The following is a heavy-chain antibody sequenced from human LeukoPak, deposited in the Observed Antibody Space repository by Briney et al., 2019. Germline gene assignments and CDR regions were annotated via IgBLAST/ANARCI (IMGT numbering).Heavy chain of an antibody. V-gene: IGHV4-39*01. CDR2: IYYSGST. CDR1: GGSISSSSYY. D-gene: IGHD5-24*01. J-gene: IGHJ4*02. Sequence: PSGTLSLTCTVSGGSISSSSYYWGWIRQPPGKGLEWIGSIYYSGSTYYNPSLKSRVTISVDTSKNQFSLKLSSVTAADTAVYYCARGSTRWLQPRYFDYWGQGTLVTVSS. CDR3: ARGSTRWLQPRYFDY.